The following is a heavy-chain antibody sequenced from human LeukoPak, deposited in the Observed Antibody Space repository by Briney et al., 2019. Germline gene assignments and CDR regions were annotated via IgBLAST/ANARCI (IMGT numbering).Heavy chain of an antibody. CDR3: AKDQARITIFGVVPTF. Sequence: GGSLRLSCAASGFTFSSFGMHWVRQAPGKGLEWVTFIRYDGSNKYYADSVKGRFTISRDNSKNTLYLQMNSLRDEDTAVYYCAKDQARITIFGVVPTFWGQGTLVTVSS. D-gene: IGHD3-3*01. CDR1: GFTFSSFG. CDR2: IRYDGSNK. J-gene: IGHJ4*02. V-gene: IGHV3-30*02.